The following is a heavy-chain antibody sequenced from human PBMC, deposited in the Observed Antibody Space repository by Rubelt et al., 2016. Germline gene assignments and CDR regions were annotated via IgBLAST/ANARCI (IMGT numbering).Heavy chain of an antibody. CDR2: IYIGGST. Sequence: EVQVVESGGGLIQPGGSLRLSCAASGFTVSSSYMSWVRQAPGKGLEWVSTIYIGGSTYYADSVKGRFSITRDNSKNTLDLQMESLRAEDTAVYYCARGQGFGNLFVYWSQGTLVTVSS. CDR1: GFTVSSSY. J-gene: IGHJ4*02. CDR3: ARGQGFGNLFVY. D-gene: IGHD3-10*01. V-gene: IGHV3-53*01.